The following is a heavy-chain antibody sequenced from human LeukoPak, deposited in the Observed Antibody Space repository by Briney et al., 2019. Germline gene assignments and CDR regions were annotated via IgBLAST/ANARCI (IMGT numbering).Heavy chain of an antibody. CDR1: DYRFFSCY. CDR3: ARLSSPYCNSANCRYYFDF. V-gene: IGHV5-51*01. CDR2: NTNGSDT. D-gene: IGHD2-2*01. J-gene: IGHJ4*02. Sequence: IFSKGFDYRFFSCYYCRGIRQSAGRVLELIVVNTNGSDTRYSPSFQGQVTISADKSISTAYLQWSSLKASDTAMYYCARLSSPYCNSANCRYYFDFWGQGTLVTVSS.